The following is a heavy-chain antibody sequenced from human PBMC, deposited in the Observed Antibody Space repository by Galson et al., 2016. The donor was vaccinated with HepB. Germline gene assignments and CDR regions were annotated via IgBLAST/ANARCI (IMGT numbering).Heavy chain of an antibody. Sequence: ETLSLTCTVSGGSISSYYWSWIRQPPGKGLEWIGYIYYSGSTDYNPSLKSRVAISVDTSKNQFSLKLSSVTAADTAVYYCARVSAFTTFFDYWGQGTLVTVSS. D-gene: IGHD1-1*01. CDR2: IYYSGST. V-gene: IGHV4-59*01. CDR1: GGSISSYY. J-gene: IGHJ4*02. CDR3: ARVSAFTTFFDY.